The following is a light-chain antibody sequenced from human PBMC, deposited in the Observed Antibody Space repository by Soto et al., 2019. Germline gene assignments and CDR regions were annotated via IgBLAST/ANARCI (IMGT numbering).Light chain of an antibody. J-gene: IGLJ3*02. CDR1: SRDVGGHNY. Sequence: QSALTQPASVSGSPGQSITISCTGTSRDVGGHNYVSWYQQHPGKAPKLMIYEVNNRPSGVSNRFSGSKSGTTASLTISGLQADDEADYYCSSYTNNQRLFGGGTKVTVL. CDR2: EVN. V-gene: IGLV2-14*01. CDR3: SSYTNNQRL.